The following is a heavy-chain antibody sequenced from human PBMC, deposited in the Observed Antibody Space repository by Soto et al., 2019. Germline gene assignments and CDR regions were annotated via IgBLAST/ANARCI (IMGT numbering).Heavy chain of an antibody. J-gene: IGHJ6*03. V-gene: IGHV4-34*01. Sequence: PSETLSLTCAVYGGSFSGYYWSWIRQPPGKGLEWIGEINHSGSTNYNPSLKSRVTISVDASKNQFSLKLSSVTAADTAVYYCARGRGGRGGIVVVVAAAVYYRAVGAKGTAVTVSS. CDR1: GGSFSGYY. CDR3: ARGRGGRGGIVVVVAAAVYYRAV. CDR2: INHSGST. D-gene: IGHD2-15*01.